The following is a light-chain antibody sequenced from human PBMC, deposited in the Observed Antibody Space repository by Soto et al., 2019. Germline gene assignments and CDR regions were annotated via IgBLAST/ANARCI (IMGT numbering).Light chain of an antibody. CDR3: QQYKSSWK. J-gene: IGKJ1*01. V-gene: IGKV1-5*03. Sequence: DIQMTQSPSTLSASVGDRVIITCRASQIIDTWLAWYQQRPGKAPKVLISKVSNLESGVPARFRGSGSGTEFTLTISGLQPDDFANYYCQQYKSSWKFGEGTKVDIK. CDR2: KVS. CDR1: QIIDTW.